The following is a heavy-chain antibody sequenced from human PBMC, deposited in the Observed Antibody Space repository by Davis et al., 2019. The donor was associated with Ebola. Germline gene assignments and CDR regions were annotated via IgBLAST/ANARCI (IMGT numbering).Heavy chain of an antibody. CDR3: ARVRFSNNWYFDH. V-gene: IGHV3-13*01. CDR2: IGFAGDM. Sequence: GESLKISCAASGFIFSSYDMYWVRQTSGKGLEWVSGIGFAGDMYYSDSVRGRFTISRENAKNSLYLQMNNLRAGDTAIYYCARVRFSNNWYFDHWGQGILVIVSS. J-gene: IGHJ4*02. CDR1: GFIFSSYD. D-gene: IGHD1-1*01.